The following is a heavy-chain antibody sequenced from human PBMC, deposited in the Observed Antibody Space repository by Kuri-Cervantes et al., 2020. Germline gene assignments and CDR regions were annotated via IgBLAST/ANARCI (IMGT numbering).Heavy chain of an antibody. V-gene: IGHV3-7*01. D-gene: IGHD6-13*01. CDR2: IKQDGSEK. CDR3: ARDHAAAGRLNWFDP. Sequence: GESLKISCAASGFTFSSYWMSWVRQAPGKGLEWVANIKQDGSEKYYVDSVKGRFTISRDNAKNSLYLQMNSLRAVDTAVYYCARDHAAAGRLNWFDPWGQGTLVTVSS. J-gene: IGHJ5*02. CDR1: GFTFSSYW.